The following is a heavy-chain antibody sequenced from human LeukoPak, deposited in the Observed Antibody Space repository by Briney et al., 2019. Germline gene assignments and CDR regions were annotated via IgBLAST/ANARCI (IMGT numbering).Heavy chain of an antibody. J-gene: IGHJ4*02. D-gene: IGHD1-26*01. Sequence: GASVKVSCKASGGTFSSYAISWVRQAPGQGLEWMGGIIPIFGTANYAQKFQGRVTITADKSTSTAYMELSSLRSEDTSVYYCASGGSYGLSFDYWGQGTLVTVSS. CDR1: GGTFSSYA. CDR2: IIPIFGTA. V-gene: IGHV1-69*06. CDR3: ASGGSYGLSFDY.